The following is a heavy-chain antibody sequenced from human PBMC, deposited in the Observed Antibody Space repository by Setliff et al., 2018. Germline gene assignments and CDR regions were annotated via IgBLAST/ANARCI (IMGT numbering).Heavy chain of an antibody. Sequence: ASVKVSCKSSGYTFTSYDINWVRQATGQGLEWMGWMNPNSGNTGYAQKFQGRVTMTRNTSISTAYMELSSLRSEDTAVYYCARTMITFGGVIVHAFDIWGQGTMVTVSS. V-gene: IGHV1-8*02. CDR2: MNPNSGNT. CDR3: ARTMITFGGVIVHAFDI. J-gene: IGHJ3*02. D-gene: IGHD3-16*02. CDR1: GYTFTSYD.